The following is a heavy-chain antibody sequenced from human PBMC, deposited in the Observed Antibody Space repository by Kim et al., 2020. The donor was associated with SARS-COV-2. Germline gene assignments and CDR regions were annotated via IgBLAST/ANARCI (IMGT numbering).Heavy chain of an antibody. D-gene: IGHD3-16*02. CDR3: AKDSTFGGVIVIDY. J-gene: IGHJ4*02. CDR2: ISGSGGST. CDR1: GFTFSSYA. Sequence: GESLKISCAASGFTFSSYAMSWVRQAPGKGLEWVSAISGSGGSTYYADSVKGRFTISRDNSKNTLYLQMNSLRAEDTAVYYCAKDSTFGGVIVIDYWGQGTLVTVSS. V-gene: IGHV3-23*01.